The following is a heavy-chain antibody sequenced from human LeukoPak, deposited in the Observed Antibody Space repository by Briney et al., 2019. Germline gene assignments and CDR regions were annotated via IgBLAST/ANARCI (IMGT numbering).Heavy chain of an antibody. V-gene: IGHV1-2*02. J-gene: IGHJ5*02. Sequence: ASVKVSCKASGYTFTGYYMHWVRQAPGQGLEWMGWINPNSGGTNYAQKFQGRVTMTRDTSISTAYMELSRLRSDDTAVYYCARDRGYSYGYPGWFDPWGQGTLVTVSS. CDR1: GYTFTGYY. D-gene: IGHD5-18*01. CDR3: ARDRGYSYGYPGWFDP. CDR2: INPNSGGT.